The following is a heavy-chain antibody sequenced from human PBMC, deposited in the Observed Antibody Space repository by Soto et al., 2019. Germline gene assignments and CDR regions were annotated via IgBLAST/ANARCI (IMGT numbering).Heavy chain of an antibody. D-gene: IGHD3-22*01. Sequence: PSETLSLTCSVSGGSISSGDYYWSWIRQHPGKGLEWIGYIYYGGRTYYNPSLQSRLTISLDTSKNQFSLKLSSVTAADTAVYYCARTYYSDSSGYSDYWGQGTLVTVSS. CDR2: IYYGGRT. J-gene: IGHJ4*02. CDR3: ARTYYSDSSGYSDY. CDR1: GGSISSGDYY. V-gene: IGHV4-31*03.